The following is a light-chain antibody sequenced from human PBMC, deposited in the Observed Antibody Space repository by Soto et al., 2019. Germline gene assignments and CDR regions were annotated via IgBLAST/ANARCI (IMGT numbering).Light chain of an antibody. CDR2: AAS. CDR3: QCYGNSRIT. Sequence: EIVLTQSPGTLSLSPGERATLSCRASQTVNSDYLTWYQQKPGQAPRLLIYAASSGATGIPDRFSGSGSETDFTLTINRLEPEDFAVYYCQCYGNSRITFGQGTRLEIK. J-gene: IGKJ5*01. V-gene: IGKV3-20*01. CDR1: QTVNSDY.